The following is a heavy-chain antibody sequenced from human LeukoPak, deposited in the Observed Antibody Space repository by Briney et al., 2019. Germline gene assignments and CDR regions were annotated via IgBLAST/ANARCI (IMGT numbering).Heavy chain of an antibody. CDR3: ARAPLGLSHMPAAAEDYFDY. V-gene: IGHV4-61*02. J-gene: IGHJ4*02. D-gene: IGHD6-13*01. CDR1: GGSISSGSYY. Sequence: PSETLSLTCTVSGGSISSGSYYWSWLRQPAGKGLEWIGRIYTSGSTNYNPSLKSRVTISVDTSKNQFSLKLSSVTAADTAVYYCARAPLGLSHMPAAAEDYFDYWGQGTLVTVSS. CDR2: IYTSGST.